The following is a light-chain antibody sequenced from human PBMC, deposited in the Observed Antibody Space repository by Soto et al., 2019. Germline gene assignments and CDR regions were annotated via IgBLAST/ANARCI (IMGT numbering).Light chain of an antibody. CDR3: QQYGSSLWP. J-gene: IGKJ1*01. CDR2: GAS. Sequence: YACTVSLWAGEWVTVAGGASQSLSSAYLAWYRQKPGQSPRLLIYGASSRATGIPDRFSGSGSGTDFTLTISRLEPEDFAVYYCQQYGSSLWPFGQGTKVDIK. V-gene: IGKV3-20*01. CDR1: QSLSSAY.